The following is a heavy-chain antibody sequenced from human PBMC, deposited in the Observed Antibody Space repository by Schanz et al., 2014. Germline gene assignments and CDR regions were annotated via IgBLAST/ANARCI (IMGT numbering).Heavy chain of an antibody. CDR2: ISGSGGST. J-gene: IGHJ6*04. CDR1: GFSFSSYS. V-gene: IGHV3-23*04. CDR3: AKGMGYCSGGTCYDYYYYGLDV. D-gene: IGHD2-15*01. Sequence: EADLVESGGGLIQRGESLRLSCSASGFSFSSYSMNWVRQAPGKGLEWVSGISGSGGSTYYADSVKGRFTISRDNSENTLYLQMNSLSADDTAVFYCAKGMGYCSGGTCYDYYYYGLDVWGKGTTVTVSS.